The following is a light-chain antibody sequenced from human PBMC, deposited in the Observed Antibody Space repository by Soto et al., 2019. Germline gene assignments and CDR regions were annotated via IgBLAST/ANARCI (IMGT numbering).Light chain of an antibody. J-gene: IGLJ1*01. CDR2: DVS. CDR3: SSYTSSSTQV. V-gene: IGLV2-14*01. Sequence: QSALTQPASVSGSPGQSITISCTGTSSDVGGYNYVSWYQQHPGKAPKLMIYDVSNRPSGVSNRFSGSKSGNTASLTISGIQAEDEADYYCSSYTSSSTQVFGPGTKLNVL. CDR1: SSDVGGYNY.